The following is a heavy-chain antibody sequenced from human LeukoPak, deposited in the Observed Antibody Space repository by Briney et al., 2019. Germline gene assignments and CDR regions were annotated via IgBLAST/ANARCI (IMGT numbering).Heavy chain of an antibody. CDR2: IGTAGDT. D-gene: IGHD6-6*01. J-gene: IGHJ6*03. V-gene: IGHV3-13*01. CDR3: ARGGSSSSRYYYYYMDV. CDR1: GFTFSSYD. Sequence: GWSLRLSCAASGFTFSSYDMHWVRQATGKGLEWVSAIGTAGDTYYPGSVKGRFTISRENAKNSLYLQMNSLRAGDTAVYYCARGGSSSSRYYYYYMDVWGKGTTVTVSS.